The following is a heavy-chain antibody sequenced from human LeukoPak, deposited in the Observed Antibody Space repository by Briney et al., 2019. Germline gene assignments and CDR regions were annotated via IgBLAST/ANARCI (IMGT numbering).Heavy chain of an antibody. CDR2: INPSGGST. CDR1: GYTFTSYY. J-gene: IGHJ2*01. Sequence: GASVKVSCKASGYTFTSYYMHWVRQAPGQGLEWMGIINPSGGSTSYAQKFQGRVTMTRDTSTRTVYMELSSLRSEDTAVYYCARSDHPRMLQILPGWYFGLWGRGTLVTVSS. V-gene: IGHV1-46*01. CDR3: ARSDHPRMLQILPGWYFGL. D-gene: IGHD2-8*01.